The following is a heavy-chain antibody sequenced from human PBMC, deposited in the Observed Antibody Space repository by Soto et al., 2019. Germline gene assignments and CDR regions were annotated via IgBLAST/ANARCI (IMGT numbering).Heavy chain of an antibody. CDR3: ARDPGYSGYDWGFDP. V-gene: IGHV1-3*01. Sequence: ASVKVSCKASGYTFTSYAMHWVRQAPGQRLEWMGWINAGNGNTKYSQKFQGRVTITRDTSASTAYMELSSLRSEDTAVYYCARDPGYSGYDWGFDPWGQGTLVTVSS. J-gene: IGHJ5*02. D-gene: IGHD5-12*01. CDR2: INAGNGNT. CDR1: GYTFTSYA.